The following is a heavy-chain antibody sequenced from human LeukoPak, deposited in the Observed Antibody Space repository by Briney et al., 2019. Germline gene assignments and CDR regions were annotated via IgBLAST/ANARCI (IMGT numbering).Heavy chain of an antibody. CDR2: IYYSGST. CDR1: GGSISSYY. CDR3: AREYGDFDY. Sequence: RASETLSLTCTVSGGSISSYYWSWIRQPPGKGLEWIGYIYYSGSTNYNPSLKSRVTISVDTSKNQFSLKLSSVTAADTAVYYCAREYGDFDYWGQGTLVTVSS. D-gene: IGHD4-17*01. J-gene: IGHJ4*02. V-gene: IGHV4-59*12.